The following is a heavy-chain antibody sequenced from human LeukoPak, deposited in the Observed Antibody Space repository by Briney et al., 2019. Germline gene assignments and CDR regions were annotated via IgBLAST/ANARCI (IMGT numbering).Heavy chain of an antibody. CDR3: ARGEFGYSYGPFDH. J-gene: IGHJ4*02. CDR1: GFTVSSNY. CDR2: IYSGGST. D-gene: IGHD5-18*01. Sequence: GGSLRLSCAASGFTVSSNYMSWVRQAPGKGLEWVSVIYSGGSTYYADSVKGRFTISRDNSKNTLYLQMNSLRAEDTAVYYCARGEFGYSYGPFDHWGQGTLVTVSS. V-gene: IGHV3-53*01.